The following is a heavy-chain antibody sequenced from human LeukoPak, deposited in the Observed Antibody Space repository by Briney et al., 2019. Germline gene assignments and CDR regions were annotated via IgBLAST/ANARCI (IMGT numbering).Heavy chain of an antibody. V-gene: IGHV1-18*01. CDR2: IGAYNGNT. CDR1: GYTFTSYG. D-gene: IGHD5-12*01. Sequence: ASVKVSCKASGYTFTSYGISWVRQAPGQGLEWMGWIGAYNGNTNYAQKLQGRVTMTTDTSTSTAYMELRSLRSDDTAVYYCARETRLSGYDFNAFDIWGQGTMVTVSS. CDR3: ARETRLSGYDFNAFDI. J-gene: IGHJ3*02.